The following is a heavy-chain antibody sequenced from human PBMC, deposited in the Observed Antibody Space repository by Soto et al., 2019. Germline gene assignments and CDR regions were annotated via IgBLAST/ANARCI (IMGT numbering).Heavy chain of an antibody. CDR1: GGSISSSDYY. Sequence: QVHLQESGPGLVKPSETLSLTCSVSGGSISSSDYYWGWVRQPPGKGLEWIGSISFGVTTYYSPSLRSRLTISIDTSNNPFSLKLSSVTAADTAVYYCATSSVSRLLNHWYFDLWGRGTLVTVSS. J-gene: IGHJ2*01. CDR2: ISFGVTT. V-gene: IGHV4-39*01. CDR3: ATSSVSRLLNHWYFDL.